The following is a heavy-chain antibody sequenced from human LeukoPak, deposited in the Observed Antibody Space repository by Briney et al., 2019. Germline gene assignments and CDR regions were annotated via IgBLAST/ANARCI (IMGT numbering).Heavy chain of an antibody. CDR3: ARGTVVVTPYFGY. CDR1: GFTFSSYS. V-gene: IGHV3-48*01. Sequence: GGSLRLSCAASGFTFSSYSMNWVRQAPGKGLEWVSYISSSSSTIYYADSVKGRFTISRDNAKNSLYLQMNSLRAEDTAVYYCARGTVVVTPYFGYWGQGTLVTVSS. D-gene: IGHD3-22*01. CDR2: ISSSSSTI. J-gene: IGHJ4*02.